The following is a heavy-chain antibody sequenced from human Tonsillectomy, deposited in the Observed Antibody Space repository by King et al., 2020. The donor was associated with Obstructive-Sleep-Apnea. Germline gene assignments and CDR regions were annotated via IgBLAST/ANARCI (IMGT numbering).Heavy chain of an antibody. Sequence: VQLVESGGGLVQPGRSLRLSCAASGFTFDDYAMHWVRQAPGKGLEWVSGISWNSGSIGYADSVKGRFTVSRDNAKNSLYLQMSSLRAEDTALYYCAKDNSSGWYRGLDYWGQGTLVTVSS. V-gene: IGHV3-9*01. CDR2: ISWNSGSI. CDR1: GFTFDDYA. CDR3: AKDNSSGWYRGLDY. J-gene: IGHJ4*02. D-gene: IGHD6-19*01.